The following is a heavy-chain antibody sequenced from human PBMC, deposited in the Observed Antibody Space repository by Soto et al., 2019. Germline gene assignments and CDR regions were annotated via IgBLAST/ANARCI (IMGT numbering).Heavy chain of an antibody. V-gene: IGHV1-69*01. J-gene: IGHJ6*02. CDR1: GGTFSSYA. Sequence: QVQLVQSGAEVKKPGSSVKVSCKASGGTFSSYAISWVRQAPGQGLEWMGGIIPIFGTANYAQKFQGRVTITADESTSTAYMELSSLRSGDTAVYYCARDGGYCSGGSCRYGMDVWGQGTTFTVSS. CDR2: IIPIFGTA. D-gene: IGHD2-15*01. CDR3: ARDGGYCSGGSCRYGMDV.